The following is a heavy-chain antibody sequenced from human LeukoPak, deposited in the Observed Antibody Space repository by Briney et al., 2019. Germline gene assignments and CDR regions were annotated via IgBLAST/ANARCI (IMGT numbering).Heavy chain of an antibody. CDR2: IIPIFGTA. Sequence: SVKVSCKASGGTFSSYAISWVRQAPGQGLEWMGGIIPIFGTANYAQKFQGRVTITADESTSTAYMELSSLRSEDTAVYYCARGLREGAATFDDAFDIWGQGTMVTVS. J-gene: IGHJ3*02. D-gene: IGHD1-26*01. CDR1: GGTFSSYA. V-gene: IGHV1-69*13. CDR3: ARGLREGAATFDDAFDI.